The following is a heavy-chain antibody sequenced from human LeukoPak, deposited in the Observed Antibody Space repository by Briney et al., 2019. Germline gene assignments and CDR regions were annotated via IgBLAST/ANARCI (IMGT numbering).Heavy chain of an antibody. D-gene: IGHD5-18*01. V-gene: IGHV3-7*01. Sequence: GGSLRLACAASGFAFSDSWMTWIRQAPGKGLEWVAFIKGDGSAKKYVDSVKGRFTISRDNAKNSLFLQMNGLRAEDTAVYYCARDRGWIQHDIWGQGTMVTVSS. CDR3: ARDRGWIQHDI. CDR1: GFAFSDSW. J-gene: IGHJ3*02. CDR2: IKGDGSAK.